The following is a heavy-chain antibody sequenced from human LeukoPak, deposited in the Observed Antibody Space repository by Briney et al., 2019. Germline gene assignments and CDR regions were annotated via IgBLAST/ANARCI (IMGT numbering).Heavy chain of an antibody. J-gene: IGHJ4*02. Sequence: GGSLRLSCAASGFTFSSYAMSWVRQAPGKGLEWVSVISGSGGSTYYADSVKGRFTISRDNSKNTLYLQMNNLRAEDTAVYYCAKGSRYGSGSYYADYWGQGTLVTVSS. V-gene: IGHV3-23*01. D-gene: IGHD3-10*01. CDR2: ISGSGGST. CDR3: AKGSRYGSGSYYADY. CDR1: GFTFSSYA.